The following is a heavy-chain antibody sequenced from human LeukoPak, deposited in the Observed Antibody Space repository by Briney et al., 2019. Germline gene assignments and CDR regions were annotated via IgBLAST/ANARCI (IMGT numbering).Heavy chain of an antibody. CDR2: MNPNSGNT. D-gene: IGHD5-12*01. J-gene: IGHJ4*02. V-gene: IGHV1-8*01. Sequence: ASVKVSCKASGYTFTSYDINWVRQATGQGLEWMGWMNPNSGNTGYAQKLQGRVTMTTDTSTSTAYMELRSLRSDDTAVYYCAGVGYDYLTNFDYWGQGTLVTVSS. CDR1: GYTFTSYD. CDR3: AGVGYDYLTNFDY.